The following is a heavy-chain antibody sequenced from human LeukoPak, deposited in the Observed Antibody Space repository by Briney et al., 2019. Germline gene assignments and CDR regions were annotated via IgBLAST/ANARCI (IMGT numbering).Heavy chain of an antibody. V-gene: IGHV4-39*01. J-gene: IGHJ6*03. CDR3: AGIVVPAARNYYYYMDV. D-gene: IGHD2-2*01. CDR1: GGSISSSSYY. CDR2: IHYSGST. Sequence: PSETLSLTCTVSGGSISSSSYYWGWIRQPPGKGLEWVGSIHYSGSTYYNPSLKSRVTISVDTSKNQFSLKLSSVTAADTAVYYCAGIVVPAARNYYYYMDVWGKGTTVTVSS.